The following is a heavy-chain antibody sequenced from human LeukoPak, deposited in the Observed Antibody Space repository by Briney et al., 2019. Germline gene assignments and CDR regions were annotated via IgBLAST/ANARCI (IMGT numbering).Heavy chain of an antibody. Sequence: SETLSLTCTVSGGSISSYYWSWIRQPPGKGLEWIGYIYYSGSTNYKPSLKSRVTISVDTSKNQFSLKLSSVTAADTAVYYCARATRLAYGGNSYYFDYWGQGTLVTVSS. CDR3: ARATRLAYGGNSYYFDY. D-gene: IGHD4-23*01. CDR2: IYYSGST. J-gene: IGHJ4*02. V-gene: IGHV4-59*01. CDR1: GGSISSYY.